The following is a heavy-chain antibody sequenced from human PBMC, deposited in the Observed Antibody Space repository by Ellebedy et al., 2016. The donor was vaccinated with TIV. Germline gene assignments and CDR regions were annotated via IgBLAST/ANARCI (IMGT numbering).Heavy chain of an antibody. Sequence: SETLSLTXTVSGGSISSGSDYWSWIRQHPGKGLEWIGNIYYRGNTYYNPSLKSRVTTSVDTSKNQFSLKLSSVTAADTAVYYCARGPRYCSGGSCYLRSDYLDGWGKGTTVTVS. J-gene: IGHJ6*03. CDR1: GGSISSGSDY. CDR2: IYYRGNT. CDR3: ARGPRYCSGGSCYLRSDYLDG. D-gene: IGHD2-15*01. V-gene: IGHV4-31*03.